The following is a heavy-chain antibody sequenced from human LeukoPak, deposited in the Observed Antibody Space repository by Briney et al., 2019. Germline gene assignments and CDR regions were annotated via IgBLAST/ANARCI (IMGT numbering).Heavy chain of an antibody. CDR2: ISWNSGTI. D-gene: IGHD2-2*01. Sequence: GGSLRLSCAASGFTFDNYAMNWVRQVPGKGLEWISLISWNSGTIGYADSVKGRFTISRDNSKNTMYLQINSLRVEDTAVYYCARGSDYQLRGDYYGVDVWGQGTTVTVSS. CDR1: GFTFDNYA. J-gene: IGHJ6*02. V-gene: IGHV3-9*01. CDR3: ARGSDYQLRGDYYGVDV.